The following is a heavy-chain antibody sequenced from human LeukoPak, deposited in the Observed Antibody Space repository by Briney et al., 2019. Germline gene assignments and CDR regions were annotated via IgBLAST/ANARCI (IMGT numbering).Heavy chain of an antibody. V-gene: IGHV4-39*01. J-gene: IGHJ3*02. Sequence: SETLSLTCTVSGGSISSSSYYWGWIRQPPGKGLEWIGSIYYSGSTYYNPSLKSRVTISVDTSKNQFSLKLSSVTAADTAVYYGARHGFLVATISAAFDIWGQGTMVTVSS. CDR3: ARHGFLVATISAAFDI. CDR1: GGSISSSSYY. D-gene: IGHD5-12*01. CDR2: IYYSGST.